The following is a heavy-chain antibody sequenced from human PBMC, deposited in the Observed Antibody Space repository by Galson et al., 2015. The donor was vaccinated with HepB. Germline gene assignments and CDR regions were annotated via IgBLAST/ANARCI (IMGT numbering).Heavy chain of an antibody. CDR3: ATEHRHNSGWFALDS. J-gene: IGHJ4*02. V-gene: IGHV3-33*08. CDR2: IWRDGSKK. D-gene: IGHD6-19*01. CDR1: GLSFNGYG. Sequence: SLRLSCAASGLSFNGYGLHWVRQAPGKGLEWLSVIWRDGSKKYYADSVKGRFTISSDNSKNILYLQMNSLRTEDTAMYYCATEHRHNSGWFALDSWGQGALVTVSS.